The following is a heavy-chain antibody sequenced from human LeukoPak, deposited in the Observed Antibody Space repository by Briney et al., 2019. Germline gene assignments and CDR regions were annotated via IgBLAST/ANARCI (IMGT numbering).Heavy chain of an antibody. V-gene: IGHV4-34*01. CDR2: INHSGST. CDR3: ARDYSKFRYYGMDV. Sequence: SETLSLICAVYGGSFSGYYWSWIRQPPGKGLEWIGEINHSGSTNYNPSLKSRVTISVDTSKNQFSLKLSSVTAADTAVYYCARDYSKFRYYGMDVWGQGTTVTVSS. J-gene: IGHJ6*02. CDR1: GGSFSGYY. D-gene: IGHD4-11*01.